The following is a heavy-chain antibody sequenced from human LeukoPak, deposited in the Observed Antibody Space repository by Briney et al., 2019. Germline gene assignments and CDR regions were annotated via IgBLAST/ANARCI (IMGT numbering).Heavy chain of an antibody. V-gene: IGHV3-11*05. D-gene: IGHD3-10*01. CDR2: ISSSSSYT. Sequence: GGSLRLSCAASGFTFSDYYMSWIRQAPGKGLEWVSYISSSSSYTNYADSVKGRFTISRDNAKNTLSLQMNSLKAEDTAVCYCAKDLIPGVRGVTNYFDYWGQGTLVTVSS. CDR1: GFTFSDYY. CDR3: AKDLIPGVRGVTNYFDY. J-gene: IGHJ4*02.